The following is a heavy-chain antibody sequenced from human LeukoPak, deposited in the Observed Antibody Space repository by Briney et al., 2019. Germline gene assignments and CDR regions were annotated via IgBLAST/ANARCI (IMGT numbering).Heavy chain of an antibody. J-gene: IGHJ4*02. CDR3: AKVGVNGKYWYDF. V-gene: IGHV3-23*01. Sequence: GGSLRLSCAASAFTFSTYAMSWVRQAPGEGLEWVSTISDNGRYTFYTDSVKGRFTVSRDNSKSTLYLQMNSLRAEDTALYYCAKVGVNGKYWYDFWGQGTLVTVSS. D-gene: IGHD2/OR15-2a*01. CDR2: ISDNGRYT. CDR1: AFTFSTYA.